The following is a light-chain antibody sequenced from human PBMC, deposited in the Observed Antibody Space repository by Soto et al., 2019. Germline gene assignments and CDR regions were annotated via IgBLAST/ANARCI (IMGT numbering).Light chain of an antibody. V-gene: IGLV2-23*01. J-gene: IGLJ2*01. CDR2: EGS. CDR1: SSDVGSYNL. Sequence: QPASVSGSPGQSITISCTGTSSDVGSYNLVSWYQQHPGKAPKLMIYEGSKRPSGVSNRFSGSKSGNTASLTISGLQAEDEADYYCCSYAGSVVFGGGTKLTVL. CDR3: CSYAGSVV.